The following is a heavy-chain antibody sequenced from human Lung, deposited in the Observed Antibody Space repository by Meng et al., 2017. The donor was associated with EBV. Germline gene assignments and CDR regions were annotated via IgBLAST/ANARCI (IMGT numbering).Heavy chain of an antibody. J-gene: IGHJ4*02. Sequence: QVRRQQFGSGLVTPWQTLSLTFAIAGDNVSSTAAAWNWIRLSPSSGLEWLGRIYYRAKWYNDYAVSVKGRIAVNPDTTKNQLFLKLESVTHEAVDVYECSRDNETSRPFQYWGQGILVTVSS. CDR2: IYYRAKWYN. CDR1: GDNVSSTAAA. CDR3: SRDNETSRPFQY. V-gene: IGHV6-1*02. D-gene: IGHD1-1*01.